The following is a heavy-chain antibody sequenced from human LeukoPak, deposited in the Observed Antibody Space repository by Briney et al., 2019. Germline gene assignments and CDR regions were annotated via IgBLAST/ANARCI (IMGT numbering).Heavy chain of an antibody. CDR1: GGSFSGYY. CDR3: ARGLAPIFGVVSDSVNWFDP. D-gene: IGHD3-3*01. V-gene: IGHV4-34*01. Sequence: SETLSLTCAVYGGSFSGYYWSWIRQPPGKGLEWIGEINHGGSTNYNPSLKSRVTISVDTSKNQFSLKLSSVTAADTAVYYCARGLAPIFGVVSDSVNWFDPWGQGTLVTVSS. CDR2: INHGGST. J-gene: IGHJ5*02.